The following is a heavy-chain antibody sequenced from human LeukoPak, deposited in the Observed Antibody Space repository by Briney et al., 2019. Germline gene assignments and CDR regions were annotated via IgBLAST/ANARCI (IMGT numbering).Heavy chain of an antibody. D-gene: IGHD2-21*02. J-gene: IGHJ4*02. Sequence: ASETLSLTCTVSGGSISSSSYYWGWIRQPPGKGLEWIGSIYYSGSTYYNPSLKSRVTISVDTSKNQFSLKLSSVTAADTAVYYCARDSLVVVTALDYWGQGTLVTVSS. CDR2: IYYSGST. V-gene: IGHV4-39*07. CDR1: GGSISSSSYY. CDR3: ARDSLVVVTALDY.